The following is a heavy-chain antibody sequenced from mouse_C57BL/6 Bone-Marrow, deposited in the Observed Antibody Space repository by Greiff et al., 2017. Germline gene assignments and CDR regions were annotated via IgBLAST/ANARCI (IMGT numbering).Heavy chain of an antibody. CDR3: ARNYDYGGAMDY. V-gene: IGHV1-81*01. Sequence: QVHVKQSGAELARPGASVKLSCKASGYTFTSYGISWVKQRTGQGLEWIGEIYPRSGNTYYNEKLKGKATLTADKSSSTVYMELRSLTSEDSAVYFCARNYDYGGAMDYWGQGTSVTVSS. D-gene: IGHD2-4*01. J-gene: IGHJ4*01. CDR2: IYPRSGNT. CDR1: GYTFTSYG.